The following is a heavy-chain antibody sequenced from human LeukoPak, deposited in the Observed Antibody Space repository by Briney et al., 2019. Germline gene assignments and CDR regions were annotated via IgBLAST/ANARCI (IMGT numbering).Heavy chain of an antibody. CDR3: ARLFYSSSSPAGDYYYYMDV. D-gene: IGHD6-6*01. CDR2: IYTSGST. J-gene: IGHJ6*03. Sequence: ETLSLTCTVSGGSISSYYWSWIRQPAGKGLEWIGRIYTSGSTNYNPSLKSRVTISVDTSKNQFSLKLSSVTAADTAVYYCARLFYSSSSPAGDYYYYMDVWGKGTTVTVSS. CDR1: GGSISSYY. V-gene: IGHV4-4*07.